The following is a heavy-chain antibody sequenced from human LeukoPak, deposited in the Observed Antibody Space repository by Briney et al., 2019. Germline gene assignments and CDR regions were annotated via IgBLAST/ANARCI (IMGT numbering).Heavy chain of an antibody. CDR3: AKDRRAASDY. V-gene: IGHV3-23*01. Sequence: GGSLRLSCAASGFTFSSYAMSWGRQAPGKGLELVSAISGSGGSTYYADSVKGRFTISRDNSKNTLYLQMNSLRAEDTAVYYCAKDRRAASDYWGQGTLVTVSS. J-gene: IGHJ4*02. CDR1: GFTFSSYA. CDR2: ISGSGGST. D-gene: IGHD6-25*01.